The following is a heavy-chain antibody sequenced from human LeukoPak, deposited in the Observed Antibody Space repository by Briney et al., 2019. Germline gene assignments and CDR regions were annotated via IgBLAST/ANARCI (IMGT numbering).Heavy chain of an antibody. CDR2: INHSGST. Sequence: SETLSLTCAVYGGSFSGYYWSWIRQPPGKGLEWIGEINHSGSTSYNPSLKSRVTISVDTSKNQFSLKLSSVTAADTAVYYCARARAGGVVTSIDYWGQGTLVTVSS. CDR1: GGSFSGYY. CDR3: ARARAGGVVTSIDY. J-gene: IGHJ4*02. D-gene: IGHD3-3*01. V-gene: IGHV4-34*01.